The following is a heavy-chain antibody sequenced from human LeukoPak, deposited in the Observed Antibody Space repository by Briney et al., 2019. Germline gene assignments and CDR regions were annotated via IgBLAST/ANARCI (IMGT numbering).Heavy chain of an antibody. CDR3: ARAARPSYYYYNYYMDV. D-gene: IGHD6-6*01. CDR2: IYNSANT. Sequence: SETLSLTCTVSGGSITSHYWSWIRQPPGKGLEWIGYIYNSANTHNKPSPKSRVTISVDTSKNQFSLKLSAVTAADTAVYYCARAARPSYYYYNYYMDVWGKGTPVTVSS. V-gene: IGHV4-59*11. CDR1: GGSITSHY. J-gene: IGHJ6*03.